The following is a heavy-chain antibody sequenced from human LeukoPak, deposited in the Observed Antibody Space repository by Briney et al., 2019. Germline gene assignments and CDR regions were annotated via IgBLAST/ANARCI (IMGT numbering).Heavy chain of an antibody. V-gene: IGHV1-2*02. CDR3: ARDSAYCSSTSCSSFPNWFDP. CDR1: GYTFTGYY. J-gene: IGHJ5*02. CDR2: INPSSGGT. Sequence: ASVKVSCKASGYTFTGYYMHWVRQAPGQGLEWMGWINPSSGGTNYAQKFQGRVTMTRDTSISTAYMELSRLRSDDTAVYYCARDSAYCSSTSCSSFPNWFDPWGQGTLVTVSS. D-gene: IGHD2-2*01.